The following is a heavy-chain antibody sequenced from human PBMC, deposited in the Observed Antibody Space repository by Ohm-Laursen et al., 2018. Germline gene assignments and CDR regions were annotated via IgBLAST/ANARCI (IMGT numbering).Heavy chain of an antibody. CDR2: IYTTGGT. V-gene: IGHV4-4*07. J-gene: IGHJ3*01. Sequence: SDTLSLTWTVSGGSISNYYWSWIRQPAGKGLEWIGRIYTTGGTNYNPSLRSRLTVSVDTSKNQFSLKLSSVTATDTAVYYCARAFWNGYNDAFDVWGQGTMVTVSS. CDR3: ARAFWNGYNDAFDV. D-gene: IGHD3-3*01. CDR1: GGSISNYY.